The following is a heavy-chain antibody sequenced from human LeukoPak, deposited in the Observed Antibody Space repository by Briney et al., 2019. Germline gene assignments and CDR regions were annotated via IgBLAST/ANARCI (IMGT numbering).Heavy chain of an antibody. CDR1: GYTFTSYY. CDR3: ASAESHDYGET. CDR2: IKPNSGGT. D-gene: IGHD4-17*01. V-gene: IGHV1-2*02. J-gene: IGHJ4*02. Sequence: GASVKVSCKASGYTFTSYYIHWVRQAPGQGLEWMGWIKPNSGGTQYAQKFQGRVTMARDTSISTAYMELSRLRSDDTAVYYCASAESHDYGETWGQGTLVTVSS.